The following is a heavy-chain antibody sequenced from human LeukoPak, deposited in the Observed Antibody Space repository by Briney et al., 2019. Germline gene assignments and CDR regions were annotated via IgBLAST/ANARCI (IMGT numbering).Heavy chain of an antibody. CDR1: GGAFSGYY. D-gene: IGHD6-13*01. CDR2: INHSGST. CDR3: ARGEVGGAQLGPKLEY. V-gene: IGHV4-34*01. Sequence: PSETLSLTCGVYGGAFSGYYWSWIRQPPGKGLEWIGEINHSGSTNYNPSLKSRVIISIDTSKNQFSLKLNSVTAADTAVYYCARGEVGGAQLGPKLEYWGQGTLVTVSS. J-gene: IGHJ4*02.